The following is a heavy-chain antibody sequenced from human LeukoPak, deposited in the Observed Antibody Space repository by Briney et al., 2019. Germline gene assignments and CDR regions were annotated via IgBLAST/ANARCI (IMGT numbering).Heavy chain of an antibody. Sequence: NASETLSLTCTVSGGSISSGSYYWSWIRQPAGEGLEWIGRIYTRENTNYNPPLKSRVPISVDTSKNQFSLKLSSVTAADRAVYYCARVPADIVATYYMDVWGKGTTVSVSS. CDR2: IYTRENT. CDR1: GGSISSGSYY. CDR3: ARVPADIVATYYMDV. J-gene: IGHJ6*03. D-gene: IGHD5-12*01. V-gene: IGHV4-61*02.